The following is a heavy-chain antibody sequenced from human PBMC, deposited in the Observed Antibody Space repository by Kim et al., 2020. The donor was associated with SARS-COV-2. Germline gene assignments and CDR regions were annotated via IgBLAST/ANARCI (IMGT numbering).Heavy chain of an antibody. CDR1: GYTFTSYG. D-gene: IGHD3-10*01. V-gene: IGHV1-18*04. CDR3: ARDRPNLHMVRGVIITYSWFDP. J-gene: IGHJ5*02. Sequence: ASVKVSCKASGYTFTSYGISWVRQAPGQGLEWMGWISAYNGNTNYAQKLQGRVTMTTDTSTSTAYMELRSLRSDDTAVYYCARDRPNLHMVRGVIITYSWFDPWGQGTLVTVSS. CDR2: ISAYNGNT.